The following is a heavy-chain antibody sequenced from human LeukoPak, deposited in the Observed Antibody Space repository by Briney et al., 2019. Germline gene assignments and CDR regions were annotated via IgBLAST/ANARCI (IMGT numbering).Heavy chain of an antibody. D-gene: IGHD1-26*01. V-gene: IGHV1-69*05. CDR2: IIPIFGTA. Sequence: SVKVSCKASGGTFSSYAISWVRQAPGRGLEWMGGIIPIFGTANYAQKFQGRVTITTDESTSTAYMELSSLRSEDTAVCYYARDSGSYPGGYWGQGTLVTISS. J-gene: IGHJ4*02. CDR3: ARDSGSYPGGY. CDR1: GGTFSSYA.